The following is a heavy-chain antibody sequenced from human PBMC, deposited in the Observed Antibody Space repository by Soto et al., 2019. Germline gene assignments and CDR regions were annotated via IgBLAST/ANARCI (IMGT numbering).Heavy chain of an antibody. J-gene: IGHJ5*02. V-gene: IGHV3-30*03. CDR3: ATGHRGLTVTTVVVTVPGWFDP. Sequence: QVQLVESGGSVVQPGGSLRLSCAASGFTFGVYNMQWVRQAPGKGPECVAVISYDGSDGYYSDSVRGRFTISRDNSNKQRYLEIYRLLAEGTAFYYCATGHRGLTVTTVVVTVPGWFDPWCQGALVTVSS. CDR2: ISYDGSDG. D-gene: IGHD2-21*02. CDR1: GFTFGVYN.